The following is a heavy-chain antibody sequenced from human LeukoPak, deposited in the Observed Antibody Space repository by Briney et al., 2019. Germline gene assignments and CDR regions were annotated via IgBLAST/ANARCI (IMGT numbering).Heavy chain of an antibody. Sequence: SETLSLTCGVSGGSIDITNYWSWVRQAPGKGLEWIGEIAHDGTTNYNPSLRSRVAMSFDRANNQFSLSLTSVTAADTAVYYTTEDRPYCPFAYWGQGGLVTVSS. CDR3: TEDRPYCPFAY. J-gene: IGHJ4*02. CDR2: IAHDGTT. V-gene: IGHV4-4*02. CDR1: GGSIDITNY. D-gene: IGHD1-1*01.